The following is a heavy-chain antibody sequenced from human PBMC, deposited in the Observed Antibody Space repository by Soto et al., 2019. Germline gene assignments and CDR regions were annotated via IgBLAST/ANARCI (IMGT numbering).Heavy chain of an antibody. CDR3: ARGVLQQLAQPQGWFDP. Sequence: QVQLVQYGAEVKKPGASVKVSCKASGYTFTSYYMHWVRQAPGQGLEWMGIINPSGGSTSYAQKFQGRVTMTRDTSTSTVYMELSSLRSEDTAVYYCARGVLQQLAQPQGWFDPWGQGTLVTVSS. CDR2: INPSGGST. J-gene: IGHJ5*02. V-gene: IGHV1-46*01. D-gene: IGHD6-13*01. CDR1: GYTFTSYY.